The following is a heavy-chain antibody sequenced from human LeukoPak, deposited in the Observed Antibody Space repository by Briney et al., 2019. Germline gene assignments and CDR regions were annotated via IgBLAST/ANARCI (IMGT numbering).Heavy chain of an antibody. CDR1: GGSIISSDYH. CDR3: ASLYGSGVMDV. V-gene: IGHV4-39*07. J-gene: IGHJ6*02. CDR2: ISYSGNT. Sequence: SENLSLTCTVSGGSIISSDYHWGWVRQPPGKGLEWIGTISYSGNTDYNPSLKSRVTISVDTSKNQFSLKLSSVTAADTAVYYCASLYGSGVMDVWGQGTTVTVSS. D-gene: IGHD3-10*01.